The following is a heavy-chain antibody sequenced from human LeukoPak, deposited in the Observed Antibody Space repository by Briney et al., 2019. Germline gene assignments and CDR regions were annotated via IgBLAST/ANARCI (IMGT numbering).Heavy chain of an antibody. V-gene: IGHV1-46*01. CDR1: GYTFTSYY. J-gene: IGHJ5*02. CDR3: ARGSFFVGSSSFQYNWFDP. D-gene: IGHD6-13*01. Sequence: ASVKVSCKASGYTFTSYYMHWVRQAPGQGLEWMGIINPSGGSTSYAQKFQGRVTMTRDTSTSTVYMELSSLRSEDTAVYYCARGSFFVGSSSFQYNWFDPWGQGTLVTVSS. CDR2: INPSGGST.